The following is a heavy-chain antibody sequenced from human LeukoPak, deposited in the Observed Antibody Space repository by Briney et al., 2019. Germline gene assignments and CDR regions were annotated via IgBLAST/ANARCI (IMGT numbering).Heavy chain of an antibody. Sequence: GGSLRLSCAASGFTFSNYAMSWDRQATGKGLEWISAVSGSGDRTYYAGSVKGRFTISRDNSKNIVYLRMNSLRAEDTAVYFCANSRGYGSGNLWGQGTLVTVSS. J-gene: IGHJ4*02. CDR2: VSGSGDRT. V-gene: IGHV3-23*01. CDR3: ANSRGYGSGNL. D-gene: IGHD3-10*01. CDR1: GFTFSNYA.